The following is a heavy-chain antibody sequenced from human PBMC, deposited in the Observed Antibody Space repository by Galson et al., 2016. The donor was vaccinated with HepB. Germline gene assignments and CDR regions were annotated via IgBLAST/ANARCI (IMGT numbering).Heavy chain of an antibody. J-gene: IGHJ4*02. D-gene: IGHD3-3*01. CDR3: TTNRGRIYYFWSGYYSY. CDR1: GFTFGDYA. V-gene: IGHV3-49*04. Sequence: SLRLSCAASGFTFGDYAMSWVRQAPGKGLEWVGFIRGKGYGGTTEYAASVKGRFTISRDDSKRIAYLQMNSLKTEDTAVYYCTTNRGRIYYFWSGYYSYWGQGTLVTVSS. CDR2: IRGKGYGGTT.